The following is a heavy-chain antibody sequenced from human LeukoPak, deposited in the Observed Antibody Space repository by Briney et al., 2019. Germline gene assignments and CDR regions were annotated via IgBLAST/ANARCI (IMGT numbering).Heavy chain of an antibody. V-gene: IGHV1-69*04. J-gene: IGHJ3*02. D-gene: IGHD6-13*01. CDR3: ARDRSWGSSSWDGGDAFDI. CDR2: IIPILGIA. Sequence: GASVKVSCKASGGTFSSYAISWVRQAPGQGLEWMGGIIPILGIANYAQKFQGRVTITADKSTSTAYMELSSLRSEDTAVYYCARDRSWGSSSWDGGDAFDIWGQGTMVTVSS. CDR1: GGTFSSYA.